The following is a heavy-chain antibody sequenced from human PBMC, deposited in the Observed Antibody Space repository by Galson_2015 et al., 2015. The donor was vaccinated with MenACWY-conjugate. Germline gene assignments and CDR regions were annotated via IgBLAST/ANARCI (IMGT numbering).Heavy chain of an antibody. V-gene: IGHV3-48*04. J-gene: IGHJ3*02. CDR3: ARDTSYAFDI. Sequence: SLRLSCAASGFTFSSYSMNWVRQAPGKGLEWVSYISSSSSSISYADSVRGRITISRDNAKNSLYLQINSLRAEDTAVYYCARDTSYAFDIWGQGTMVTVSS. CDR1: GFTFSSYS. CDR2: ISSSSSSI. D-gene: IGHD2/OR15-2a*01.